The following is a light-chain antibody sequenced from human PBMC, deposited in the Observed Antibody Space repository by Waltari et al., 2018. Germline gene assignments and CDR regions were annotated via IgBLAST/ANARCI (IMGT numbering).Light chain of an antibody. CDR1: NSNLEYDP. CDR3: AAWDDSLNGWV. J-gene: IGLJ3*02. V-gene: IGLV1-44*01. Sequence: QSVLTHTPSASGTPGQRVTISCSGSNSNLEYDPVNWYLQLPGTAPKLLIYTDYHRPSGVPDRFSGSRSGTSASLAISGLQSEDEADYYCAAWDDSLNGWVFGGGTRLTVL. CDR2: TDY.